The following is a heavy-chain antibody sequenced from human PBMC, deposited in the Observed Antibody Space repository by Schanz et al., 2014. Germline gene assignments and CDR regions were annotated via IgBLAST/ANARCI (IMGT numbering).Heavy chain of an antibody. CDR3: PADLWFGAVWGVW. V-gene: IGHV3-15*01. D-gene: IGHD3-10*01. J-gene: IGHJ4*02. Sequence: EVQLVESGGGLVKPGGSLRLSCATSGFTLNNAWMNWVRQAPGKGLQWVARIKSKTDGGTRDYAAPVKGRFTISTDDSKTTVYLQRTSLQTEDTAFYYCPADLWFGAVWGVWWGQGTLVTVSS. CDR1: GFTLNNAW. CDR2: IKSKTDGGTR.